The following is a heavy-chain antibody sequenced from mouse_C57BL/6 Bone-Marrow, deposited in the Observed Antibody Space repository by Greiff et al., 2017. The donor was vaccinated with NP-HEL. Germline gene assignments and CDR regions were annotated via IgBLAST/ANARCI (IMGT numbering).Heavy chain of an antibody. CDR3: ARSGSRGAMDY. CDR2: IYPRSGNT. V-gene: IGHV1-81*01. D-gene: IGHD3-1*01. Sequence: QVQLQQSGAELARPGASVKLSCKASGYTFTSYGISWVKQRTGQGLEWIGEIYPRSGNTYYNEKFKGMATLTADKSSSTAYMELRSLTSEDSAVYFCARSGSRGAMDYWGQGTSVTVSS. J-gene: IGHJ4*01. CDR1: GYTFTSYG.